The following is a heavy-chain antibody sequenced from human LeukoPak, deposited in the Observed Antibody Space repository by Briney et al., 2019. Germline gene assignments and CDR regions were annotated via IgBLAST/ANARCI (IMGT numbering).Heavy chain of an antibody. CDR3: AKDYYDSSGYYLSSYYYYGMDV. V-gene: IGHV3-30*02. J-gene: IGHJ6*02. CDR1: GFTFSSYG. CDR2: IWYDGSNK. Sequence: PGGSLRLSCAASGFTFSSYGMHWVRQAPGKGLEWVAVIWYDGSNKYYADSVKGRFTISRDNSKNTLYLQMNSLRAEDTAVYYCAKDYYDSSGYYLSSYYYYGMDVWGQGTTVTVSS. D-gene: IGHD3-22*01.